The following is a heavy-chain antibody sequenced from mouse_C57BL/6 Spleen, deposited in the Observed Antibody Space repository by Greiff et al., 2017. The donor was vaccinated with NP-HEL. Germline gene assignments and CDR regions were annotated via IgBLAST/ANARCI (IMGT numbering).Heavy chain of an antibody. CDR1: GYTFTSYW. CDR3: ARSPTMITCDY. D-gene: IGHD2-4*01. V-gene: IGHV1-59*01. J-gene: IGHJ2*01. Sequence: QVQLQQPGAELVRPGTSVKLSCKASGYTFTSYWMHWVKQRPGQGLEWIGVIDPSESYTNYNQKFKGKATLTVDTSSSTAYMQLSSLTSEDSAVYYCARSPTMITCDYWGQGTTLTVSS. CDR2: IDPSESYT.